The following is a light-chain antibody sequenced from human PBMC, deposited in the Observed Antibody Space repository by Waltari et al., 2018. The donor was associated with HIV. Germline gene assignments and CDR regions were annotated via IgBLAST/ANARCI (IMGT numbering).Light chain of an antibody. CDR2: HDS. Sequence: YELTQAPSVSVAPGQTARSICEGNNIGSKSVHWYQQKAGQAPTGVVHHDSDRPSEIPARFSGSNSENTATLTISGVEAGDEADYYCQVWDTFSEHRVFGGGTKLTVL. V-gene: IGLV3-21*02. CDR3: QVWDTFSEHRV. J-gene: IGLJ3*02. CDR1: NIGSKS.